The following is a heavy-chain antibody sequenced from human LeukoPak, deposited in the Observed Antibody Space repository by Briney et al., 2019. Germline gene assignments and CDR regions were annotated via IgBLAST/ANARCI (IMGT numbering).Heavy chain of an antibody. CDR2: FDPEDGET. Sequence: ASVKVSCKVSGYTLTELSMHWVRQAPGKGLEWMGGFDPEDGETIYAQKFQGRVTMTEDTSTDTAYMELSGLRSEGTAVYYCATDKGYYDSSGYFGLYAFDIWGQGTMVTVSS. D-gene: IGHD3-22*01. CDR3: ATDKGYYDSSGYFGLYAFDI. J-gene: IGHJ3*02. CDR1: GYTLTELS. V-gene: IGHV1-24*01.